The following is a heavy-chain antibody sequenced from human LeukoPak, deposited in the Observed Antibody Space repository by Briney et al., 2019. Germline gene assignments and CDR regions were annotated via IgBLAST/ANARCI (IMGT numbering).Heavy chain of an antibody. CDR2: IYYSGST. CDR1: GGSISSSSYY. Sequence: SETLSLTCTVSGGSISSSSYYWGWIRQPPGKGLEWIGSIYYSGSTYYNPSLKSRVTISVDTSKNQFSLKLSSVTAADTAVYYCASPVRAGDAAYNWFDPWGQGTLVTVSS. J-gene: IGHJ5*02. D-gene: IGHD7-27*01. V-gene: IGHV4-39*01. CDR3: ASPVRAGDAAYNWFDP.